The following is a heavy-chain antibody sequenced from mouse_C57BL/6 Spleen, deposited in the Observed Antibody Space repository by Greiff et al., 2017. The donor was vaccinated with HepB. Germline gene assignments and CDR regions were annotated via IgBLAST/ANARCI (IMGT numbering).Heavy chain of an antibody. J-gene: IGHJ3*01. CDR2: IWRGGST. CDR1: GFSLTSYG. D-gene: IGHD2-3*01. CDR3: AKNSPSYDYDGFLFAY. V-gene: IGHV2-5*01. Sequence: VKLQESGPGLVQPSQSLSITCTVSGFSLTSYGVHWVRQSPGKGLEWLGVIWRGGSTDYNAAFMSRLSITKDNSKSQVFFKMNSLQADDTAIYYCAKNSPSYDYDGFLFAYWGQGTLVTVSA.